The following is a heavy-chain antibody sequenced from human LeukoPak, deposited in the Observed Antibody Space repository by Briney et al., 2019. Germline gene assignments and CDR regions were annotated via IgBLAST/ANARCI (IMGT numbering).Heavy chain of an antibody. D-gene: IGHD6-13*01. CDR2: TYSGGIT. J-gene: IGHJ4*02. CDR1: GFTVSSNY. Sequence: GGSLRLSCAASGFTVSSNYMSWVRQAPGKGLEWVSVTYSGGITYYADSVKGRFTISRDNSKNTLYLQMNSLRAEDTAVYYCARVPVDSSSWAFDYWGQGTLVTVSS. CDR3: ARVPVDSSSWAFDY. V-gene: IGHV3-66*02.